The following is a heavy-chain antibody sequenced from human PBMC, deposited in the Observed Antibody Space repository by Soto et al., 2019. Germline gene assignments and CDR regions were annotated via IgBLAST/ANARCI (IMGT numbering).Heavy chain of an antibody. CDR2: INGDGSNT. CDR3: ARAYEGDYFDY. Sequence: GGSLRLSGAASGFTFTTYSMHWVRQAPGKGLVWVSRINGDGSNTAYADSVKGRFTISRDNAKNTLYLQLNSLRAEDTAVYYCARAYEGDYFDYWGQGTLVTVSS. V-gene: IGHV3-74*01. CDR1: GFTFTTYS. D-gene: IGHD3-16*01. J-gene: IGHJ4*02.